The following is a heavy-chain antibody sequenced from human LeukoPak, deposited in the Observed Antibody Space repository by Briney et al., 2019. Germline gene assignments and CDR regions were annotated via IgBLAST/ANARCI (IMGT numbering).Heavy chain of an antibody. Sequence: GGSLRLSCAASGLTLSSYWMSWVRQAPGKGLEWVANIKQDGRDKYYVDSVEGRFTISRANAKNSLYLQMNSLRAEDTAVYYCAREGYGPLDFWGQGTLVTVSS. CDR2: IKQDGRDK. J-gene: IGHJ4*02. D-gene: IGHD4-17*01. CDR1: GLTLSSYW. CDR3: AREGYGPLDF. V-gene: IGHV3-7*01.